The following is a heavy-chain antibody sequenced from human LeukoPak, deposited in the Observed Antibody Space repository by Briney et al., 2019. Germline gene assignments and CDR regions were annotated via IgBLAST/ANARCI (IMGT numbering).Heavy chain of an antibody. D-gene: IGHD2-2*01. CDR1: GFTFNDYW. J-gene: IGHJ6*04. Sequence: GGSLRLSCAASGFTFNDYWMTWVRQAPGKGLEWVAHIKQDGSEKYYVDSLKGRFTIPRDNAKNSLFLQMNSLRAEDTAVYYCVRDCSSASLSSGCYYAMDVWGKGTTVTVSS. CDR3: VRDCSSASLSSGCYYAMDV. CDR2: IKQDGSEK. V-gene: IGHV3-7*03.